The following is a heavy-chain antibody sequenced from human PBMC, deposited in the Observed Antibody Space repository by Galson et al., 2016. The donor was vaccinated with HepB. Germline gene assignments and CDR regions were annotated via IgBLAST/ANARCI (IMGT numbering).Heavy chain of an antibody. D-gene: IGHD2-2*01. Sequence: SLRLSCAASGFSFSSYWMTWVRQAPGKGLEWVANIKGDGSQRYHVDSVKGRFSISRDNAKDSLYLQMDDLRADDTAMYYCVREPRPGAYYYDYWGQGTLVTVSS. CDR2: IKGDGSQR. V-gene: IGHV3-7*01. CDR1: GFSFSSYW. J-gene: IGHJ4*02. CDR3: VREPRPGAYYYDY.